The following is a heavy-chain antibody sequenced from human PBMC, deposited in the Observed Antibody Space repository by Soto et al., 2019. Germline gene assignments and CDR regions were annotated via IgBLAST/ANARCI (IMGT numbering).Heavy chain of an antibody. CDR2: SSNSGTFT. CDR3: ARSGDNYNVLDY. D-gene: IGHD3-10*02. J-gene: IGHJ4*02. CDR1: GFSISDHY. Sequence: PGGSLRLSCAASGFSISDHYMSWIRQAPGKGQEWVSYSSNSGTFTKYADSVKGRFSISRDNAKNSLYLEINSLRGEDTAIYYCARSGDNYNVLDYWGQGTTVTVSS. V-gene: IGHV3-11*03.